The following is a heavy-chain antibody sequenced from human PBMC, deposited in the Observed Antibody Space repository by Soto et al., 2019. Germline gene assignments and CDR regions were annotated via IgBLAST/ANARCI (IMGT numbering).Heavy chain of an antibody. CDR1: GGSISSGGYY. CDR2: IYYSGST. J-gene: IGHJ6*02. D-gene: IGHD3-10*01. Sequence: QVQLQESGPGLVKPSQTLSLTCTVSGGSISSGGYYWSWIRQHPGKGLEWIGYIYYSGSTYYNPSLQSRVTISGDTSKNQFSLKLSSVTAADTAVYYCARGLIWFGELLAVWGQGTTVTVSS. V-gene: IGHV4-31*03. CDR3: ARGLIWFGELLAV.